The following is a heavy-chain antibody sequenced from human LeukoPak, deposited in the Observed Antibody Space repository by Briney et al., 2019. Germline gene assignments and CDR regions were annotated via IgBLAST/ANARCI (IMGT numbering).Heavy chain of an antibody. Sequence: ASVKVSCKASGYTFTGYYMHWVRQAPGQGLEWMGWINPNSGGTNYAQKFQGRVTMTRDTSISTAYMELSRLRSDDTAVYYCAREPSTHCSSTSCRIGFYGMDVWGQGTTVTVSS. CDR2: INPNSGGT. CDR3: AREPSTHCSSTSCRIGFYGMDV. V-gene: IGHV1-2*02. D-gene: IGHD2-2*01. J-gene: IGHJ6*02. CDR1: GYTFTGYY.